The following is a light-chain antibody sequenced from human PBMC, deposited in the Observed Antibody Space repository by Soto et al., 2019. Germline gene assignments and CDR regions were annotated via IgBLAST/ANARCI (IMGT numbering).Light chain of an antibody. CDR1: QSVSSSY. CDR2: GAS. Sequence: GLTQSPGTLSLSPGERASLSCRASQSVSSSYLAWYQQRPGQAPRLLIYGASSRATGIRDRFSSSGSGTDFTLTISRLEPEDFAVYYCKQYVSSHKPFGKGTKV. CDR3: KQYVSSHKP. J-gene: IGKJ1*01. V-gene: IGKV3-20*01.